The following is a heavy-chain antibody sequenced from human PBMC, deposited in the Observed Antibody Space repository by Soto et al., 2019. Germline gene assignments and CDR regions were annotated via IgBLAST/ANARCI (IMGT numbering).Heavy chain of an antibody. D-gene: IGHD2-15*01. CDR3: ARLIRDIVVVVAATLGDY. CDR2: IYYSGST. Sequence: QLQLQESGPGLVKPSETLSLTCTVSGGSISSSSYYWGWIRQPPGKGLEWIGSIYYSGSTYYNPSLKSRVTISVDTYKHQFSLKLSSVTAGDTAVYYCARLIRDIVVVVAATLGDYWGQGTLVTVSS. CDR1: GGSISSSSYY. V-gene: IGHV4-39*01. J-gene: IGHJ4*02.